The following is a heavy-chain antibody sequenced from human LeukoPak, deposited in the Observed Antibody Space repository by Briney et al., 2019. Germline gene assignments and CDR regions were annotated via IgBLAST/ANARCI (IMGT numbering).Heavy chain of an antibody. V-gene: IGHV3-30*03. J-gene: IGHJ4*02. CDR2: ISYDGSNK. Sequence: GGSLRLSCAASGFTFSSYGMHWVRQAPGKGLEWVAVISYDGSNKYYADSVKGRFTISRDNSKNTLYLQMNSLRAEDTAVYYCARDLSRYYNDYCGQGTLVTVSS. CDR1: GFTFSSYG. CDR3: ARDLSRYYNDY.